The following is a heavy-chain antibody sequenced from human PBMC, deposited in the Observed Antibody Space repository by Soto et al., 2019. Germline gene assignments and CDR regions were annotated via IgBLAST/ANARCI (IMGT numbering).Heavy chain of an antibody. CDR3: AKDAANYVPKAYYYYYGLDV. CDR1: GFTFSSYA. V-gene: IGHV3-30*04. D-gene: IGHD4-4*01. J-gene: IGHJ6*02. Sequence: GGSLRLSCAASGFTFSSYAMHWVRQAPGKGLEWVAVVSFDGSNKYYADSVKGRFTISRDNSKNTLYLQMNSLRPEDTAVYYCAKDAANYVPKAYYYYYGLDVWGQGTTVTVS. CDR2: VSFDGSNK.